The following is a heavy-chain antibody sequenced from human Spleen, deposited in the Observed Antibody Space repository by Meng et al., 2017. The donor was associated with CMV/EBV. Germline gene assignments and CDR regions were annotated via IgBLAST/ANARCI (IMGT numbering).Heavy chain of an antibody. CDR2: VPYSGII. CDR1: GGSMSRYY. D-gene: IGHD3-3*01. V-gene: IGHV4-59*12. CDR3: ARVSPYYDFWSGNLAYFDY. J-gene: IGHJ4*02. Sequence: SETLSLTCTVSGGSMSRYYWSWIRQAPGKGLEWIGYVPYSGIISYNPALKSRVSISVDTPKNQFSLRLSSVTAADTAVYYCARVSPYYDFWSGNLAYFDYWGQGTLVTVSS.